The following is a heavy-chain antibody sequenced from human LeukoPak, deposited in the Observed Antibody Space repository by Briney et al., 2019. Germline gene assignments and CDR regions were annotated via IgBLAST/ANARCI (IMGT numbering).Heavy chain of an antibody. CDR2: IYYSGSA. V-gene: IGHV4-61*01. Sequence: PSETLSLTCTVSGGSVSSGSYYWSWIRQPPGKGLEWIGYIYYSGSANYNPSLKSRVTISVDTSKNQFSLKLSSVTAADTAVYYCARDIRTGTTHLLDYWGQGTLVTVSS. J-gene: IGHJ4*02. D-gene: IGHD1-1*01. CDR3: ARDIRTGTTHLLDY. CDR1: GGSVSSGSYY.